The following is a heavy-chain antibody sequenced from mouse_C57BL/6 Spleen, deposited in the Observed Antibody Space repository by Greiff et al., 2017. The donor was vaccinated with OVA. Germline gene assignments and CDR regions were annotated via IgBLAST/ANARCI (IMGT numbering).Heavy chain of an antibody. D-gene: IGHD2-5*01. J-gene: IGHJ2*01. Sequence: QVQLQQPGAELVMPGASVKLSCKASGYTFTSYWMHWVKQRPGQGLEWIGEIDPSDSYTNYNQKFKGKSTLTVDKSSSTAYMQLSSLTSEDSAVYYCARSNYDFDYWGQATTLTVSS. CDR1: GYTFTSYW. CDR2: IDPSDSYT. V-gene: IGHV1-69*01. CDR3: ARSNYDFDY.